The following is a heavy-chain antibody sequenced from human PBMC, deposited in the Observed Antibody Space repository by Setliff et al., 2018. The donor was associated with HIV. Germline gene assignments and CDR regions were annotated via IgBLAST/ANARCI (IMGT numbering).Heavy chain of an antibody. CDR1: GFIFDDYG. Sequence: PGGSLRLSCAASGFIFDDYGMNWVRQVPGKGLEWVSGTSWSGASTGYGDSVKGRFIMSRDNAKNSAYLQMNSLRAEDTALYYCARDDRDYSGSGGGRYMDVWGEGTPVTVSS. V-gene: IGHV3-20*04. CDR2: TSWSGAST. D-gene: IGHD3-10*01. J-gene: IGHJ6*03. CDR3: ARDDRDYSGSGGGRYMDV.